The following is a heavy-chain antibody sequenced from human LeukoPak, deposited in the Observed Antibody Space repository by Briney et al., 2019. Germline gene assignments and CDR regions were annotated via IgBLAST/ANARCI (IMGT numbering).Heavy chain of an antibody. J-gene: IGHJ6*03. CDR1: GFTFSSYG. Sequence: HPGGSLRLSCAAPGFTFSSYGMHWVRQAPGKGLEWVAYIQYDGSNEQYADSVKGRFSISRDSSKNILYLQRNSLRAEDTTIYYCAKDRCSNGIGCYYYYMDVWGKGTKVTISS. CDR2: IQYDGSNE. V-gene: IGHV3-30*02. CDR3: AKDRCSNGIGCYYYYMDV. D-gene: IGHD2-8*01.